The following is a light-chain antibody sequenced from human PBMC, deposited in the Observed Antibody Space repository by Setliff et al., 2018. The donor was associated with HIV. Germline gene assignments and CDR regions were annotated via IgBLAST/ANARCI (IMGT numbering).Light chain of an antibody. J-gene: IGKJ4*01. Sequence: DIVMTQSPDSLAVPLGERATINCKSSQSVLYSSNNENSLAWYQQKPGQPPKLLVFWASTRESGVPDRFSGSGSGTDFTLTISSLQAEDVAVYYCQQYYSTPYTFGGGTKVDIK. CDR3: QQYYSTPYT. CDR2: WAS. CDR1: QSVLYSSNNENS. V-gene: IGKV4-1*01.